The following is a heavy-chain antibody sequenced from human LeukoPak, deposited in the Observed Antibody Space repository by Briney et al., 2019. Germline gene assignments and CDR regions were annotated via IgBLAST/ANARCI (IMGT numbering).Heavy chain of an antibody. Sequence: GGSLRLSCAASGFTFSSYDMNWVRQAPGRGLEWVSGFSGSGGTTYYADSVKGRFTISRDNSKNTLYLQMNSLRAEDTAVYYCANGNRCTSPNCLGYYYFYMDVWGKGTTVTVSS. J-gene: IGHJ6*03. CDR1: GFTFSSYD. CDR2: FSGSGGTT. CDR3: ANGNRCTSPNCLGYYYFYMDV. V-gene: IGHV3-23*01. D-gene: IGHD2-8*01.